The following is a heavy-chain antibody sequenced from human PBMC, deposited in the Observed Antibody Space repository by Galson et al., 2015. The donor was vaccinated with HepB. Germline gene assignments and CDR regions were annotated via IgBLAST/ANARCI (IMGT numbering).Heavy chain of an antibody. J-gene: IGHJ3*02. CDR3: ARLGGGNYLFYAFDI. CDR2: IRGEGSNI. D-gene: IGHD4-23*01. Sequence: SLRLSCAASGFTFGSYAMSWVRQAPGKGLEWVSGIRGEGSNIYYADSVKGRFTISRDNSKNTLYLQMNSLRAEDTAVYYCARLGGGNYLFYAFDIWGQGTMVTVSS. V-gene: IGHV3-23*01. CDR1: GFTFGSYA.